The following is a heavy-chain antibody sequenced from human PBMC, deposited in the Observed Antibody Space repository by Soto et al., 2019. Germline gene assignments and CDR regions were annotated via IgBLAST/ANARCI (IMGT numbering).Heavy chain of an antibody. CDR3: AKSLQRVRTAVGGDSHCYGIDF. CDR1: VFTCSSYS. V-gene: IGHV3-23*01. D-gene: IGHD6-19*01. Sequence: GGSLRLCCAAPVFTCSSYSMSWVRQAPGKGLECVSAISVSGGSTYYADSVKGRFTISRDNSKNTLYLQMNSLRAEDTAVYYCAKSLQRVRTAVGGDSHCYGIDFWAQGTTVTVSS. CDR2: ISVSGGST. J-gene: IGHJ6*02.